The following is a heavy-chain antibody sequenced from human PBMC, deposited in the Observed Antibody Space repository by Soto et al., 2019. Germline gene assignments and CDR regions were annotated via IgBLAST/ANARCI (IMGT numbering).Heavy chain of an antibody. J-gene: IGHJ6*02. V-gene: IGHV4-59*01. CDR1: GGSISSYY. CDR3: AREGVLRFLEWTDTTDYGMDV. D-gene: IGHD3-3*01. CDR2: IYYSGST. Sequence: SETLSLTCTVSGGSISSYYWSWIWQPPGKGLEWIGYIYYSGSTNYNPSLKSRVTISVDTSKNQFSLKLSSVTAADTAVYYCAREGVLRFLEWTDTTDYGMDVWGQGTTVTVSS.